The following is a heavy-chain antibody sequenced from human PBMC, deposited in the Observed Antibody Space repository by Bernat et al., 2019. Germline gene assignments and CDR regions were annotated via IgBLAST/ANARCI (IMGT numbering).Heavy chain of an antibody. V-gene: IGHV3-23*04. D-gene: IGHD6-13*01. J-gene: IGHJ2*01. CDR3: AKASYSSSWENWYFDL. CDR2: ISGSGGST. Sequence: VQLVESGGGVVQPGRSLRLSCAASGFTFSSYGMHWVRQAPGKGLEWVSAISGSGGSTYYADSVKGRFTISRDNSKNTLYLQMNSLRAEDTAVYYCAKASYSSSWENWYFDLWGRGTLVTVSS. CDR1: GFTFSSYG.